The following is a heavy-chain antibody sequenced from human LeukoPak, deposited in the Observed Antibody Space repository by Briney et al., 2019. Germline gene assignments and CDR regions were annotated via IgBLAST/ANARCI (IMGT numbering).Heavy chain of an antibody. CDR3: ARDVWDSNSYYYGMDV. V-gene: IGHV3-48*04. CDR2: ISGTGTI. Sequence: GGSLKLSCAASGFTFSTYSMNWVRQAPGKGLEWVSYISGTGTIYYADSVKGRFTISRDNAKNSLSLQMNSLRAEDTAVYYCARDVWDSNSYYYGMDVWGQGTTVTVSS. CDR1: GFTFSTYS. D-gene: IGHD1-26*01. J-gene: IGHJ6*02.